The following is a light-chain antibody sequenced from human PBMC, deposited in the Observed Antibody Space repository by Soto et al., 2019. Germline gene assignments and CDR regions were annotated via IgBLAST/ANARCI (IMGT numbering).Light chain of an antibody. J-gene: IGLJ1*01. V-gene: IGLV2-23*01. CDR2: EGT. CDR1: RSDVGTYNL. CDR3: CSYAGNSYV. Sequence: LTQPASVSGSPGQSITISCTGTRSDVGTYNLVSWYQQHPGKAPKLMIYEGTKRPSGVSNRFSGSKSGNTASLTISGLQAEDDADYYCCSYAGNSYVFGTGTKVTVL.